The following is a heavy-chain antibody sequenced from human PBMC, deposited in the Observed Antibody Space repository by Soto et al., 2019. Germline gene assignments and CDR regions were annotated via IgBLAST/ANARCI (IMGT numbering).Heavy chain of an antibody. D-gene: IGHD1-26*01. CDR2: IVVGSGNT. CDR3: AADGAYSGSYRPPDY. CDR1: GFTFTSSA. V-gene: IGHV1-58*01. J-gene: IGHJ4*02. Sequence: SVKVSCKASGFTFTSSAVQWVRQARGQRLEWIGWIVVGSGNTNYAQKFQERVTITRDMSTSTAYMELSSLRSEDTAVYYCAADGAYSGSYRPPDYWGQGTLVTVSS.